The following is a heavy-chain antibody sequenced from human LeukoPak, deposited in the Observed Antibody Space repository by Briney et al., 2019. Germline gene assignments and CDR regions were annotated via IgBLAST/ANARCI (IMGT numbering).Heavy chain of an antibody. Sequence: SQTLSLTCAISGDIFSSNSDVWNWTRQPQSRGFEWLGRTYYRSKWYYDYAVAVKSRISINPDTSKNQFSLQLSSVTPEDTAVYYCARDPVGGSTIFDYWGQGTLVTVSS. CDR1: GDIFSSNSDV. CDR2: TYYRSKWYY. CDR3: ARDPVGGSTIFDY. D-gene: IGHD1-26*01. V-gene: IGHV6-1*01. J-gene: IGHJ4*02.